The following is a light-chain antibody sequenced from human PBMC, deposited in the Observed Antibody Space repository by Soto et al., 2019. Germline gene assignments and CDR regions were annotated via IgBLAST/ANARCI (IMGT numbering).Light chain of an antibody. V-gene: IGKV1-33*01. Sequence: DIHMTQSPSTLSESVVDIVTITFRASQSISSYLNWYQQKPGKAPKLLIYDASNLEAGVPSRFRGSGSGTDFTFTISRLQTEDIATYYCQQYENLPTFGQGTRLEI. CDR3: QQYENLPT. CDR1: QSISSY. CDR2: DAS. J-gene: IGKJ5*01.